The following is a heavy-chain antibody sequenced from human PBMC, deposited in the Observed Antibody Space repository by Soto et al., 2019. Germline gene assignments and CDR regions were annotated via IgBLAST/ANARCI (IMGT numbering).Heavy chain of an antibody. CDR1: GGTFSSYA. J-gene: IGHJ4*02. Sequence: ASVKVSCKASGGTFSSYAISWVRQAPGQGLEWMGGIIPIFGTANYAQKFQGRVTITADESTSTAYMELSSLRSEDTAVYYCARGSTNRDGYNSYWGQGTLVTVSS. CDR3: ARGSTNRDGYNSY. V-gene: IGHV1-69*13. CDR2: IIPIFGTA. D-gene: IGHD5-12*01.